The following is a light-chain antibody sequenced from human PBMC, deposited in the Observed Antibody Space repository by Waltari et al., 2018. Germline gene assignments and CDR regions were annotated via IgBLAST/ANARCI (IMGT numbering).Light chain of an antibody. CDR3: QHYGTSPHT. CDR2: GAS. Sequence: EIVLTQSPGTLSLSQGERATLSCRASQRISTTYLAWSQQKPGQAPRLLIYGASSRATGIPDRFSGSGSGTDFTLTISRLEAEDFAVYYCQHYGTSPHTFGQGTKLEVK. J-gene: IGKJ2*01. CDR1: QRISTTY. V-gene: IGKV3-20*01.